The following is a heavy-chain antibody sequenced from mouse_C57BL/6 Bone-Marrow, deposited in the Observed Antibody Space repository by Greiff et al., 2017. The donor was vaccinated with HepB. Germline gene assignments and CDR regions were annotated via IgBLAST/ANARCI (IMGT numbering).Heavy chain of an antibody. CDR2: IDPSDSYT. CDR1: GYTFTSYW. V-gene: IGHV1-69*01. J-gene: IGHJ4*01. CDR3: AHIAMDY. Sequence: QVQLQQPGAELVMPGASVKLSCKASGYTFTSYWMHWVKQRPGQGLEWIGEIDPSDSYTNYNHKFKGKSTLTVDKSSSTAYMQLSSLTSEDSAVYYCAHIAMDYWGQGTSVTVSS.